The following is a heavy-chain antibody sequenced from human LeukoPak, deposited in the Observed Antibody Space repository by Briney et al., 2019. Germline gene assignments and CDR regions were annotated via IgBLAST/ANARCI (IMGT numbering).Heavy chain of an antibody. J-gene: IGHJ5*02. CDR2: IYYSGST. V-gene: IGHV4-59*12. Sequence: PSETLSLTCTVSGGSISSYYWSWIRQPPGKGLEWIGYIYYSGSTNYNPSLKSRVTISVDTSKNQFSLKLSSVTAADTAVYYCARSLAYCGGDCYSWTWFDPWGQGTLVTVSS. CDR3: ARSLAYCGGDCYSWTWFDP. D-gene: IGHD2-21*02. CDR1: GGSISSYY.